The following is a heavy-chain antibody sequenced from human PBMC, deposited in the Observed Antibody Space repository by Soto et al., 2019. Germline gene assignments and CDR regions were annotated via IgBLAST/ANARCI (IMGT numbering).Heavy chain of an antibody. CDR3: ARGTRGYNYGPYGPRLGHYFDY. D-gene: IGHD5-18*01. Sequence: QVQLQQWGAGLLKPSETLSLTCGVYGGSLNGYYWSWIRQPPGKGLEWIGEINHSGSTNYNPSLTSRVTISVDTSKTQFPLGLSSVTAAETTVYYCARGTRGYNYGPYGPRLGHYFDYWGQGTLVTVSS. V-gene: IGHV4-34*01. CDR2: INHSGST. CDR1: GGSLNGYY. J-gene: IGHJ4*02.